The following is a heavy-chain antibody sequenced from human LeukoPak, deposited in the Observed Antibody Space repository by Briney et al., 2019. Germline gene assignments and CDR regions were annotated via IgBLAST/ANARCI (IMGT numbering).Heavy chain of an antibody. V-gene: IGHV3-33*01. CDR3: AREGDSRWGELSP. CDR1: GFTFSTYA. D-gene: IGHD3-16*02. Sequence: PGGSLRLSCAASGFTFSTYAIHWVRQAPGKGLEWVAVIWFDGSEQYYADSVKGRFIISRDNSKSTSNLQLNSLRAEDTAVYHCAREGDSRWGELSPWGQGTLVTVSS. CDR2: IWFDGSEQ. J-gene: IGHJ1*01.